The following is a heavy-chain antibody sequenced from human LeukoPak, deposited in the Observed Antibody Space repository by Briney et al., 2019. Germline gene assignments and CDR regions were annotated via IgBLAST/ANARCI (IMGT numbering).Heavy chain of an antibody. J-gene: IGHJ4*02. CDR3: ARDPYCSSTSCYYFDY. D-gene: IGHD2-2*01. CDR2: ISAYNGNT. CDR1: GYTFTSYG. V-gene: IGHV1-18*01. Sequence: ASVKVSCKASGYTFTSYGISWVRQAPGQGLEWMGWISAYNGNTNYAQKLQGRVTMTTDTSTSTAYMELRSLRSDDTAVYYCARDPYCSSTSCYYFDYWGQGTLVTVSS.